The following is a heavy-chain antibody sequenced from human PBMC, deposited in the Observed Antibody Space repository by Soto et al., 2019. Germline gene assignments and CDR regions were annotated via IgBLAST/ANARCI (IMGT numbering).Heavy chain of an antibody. V-gene: IGHV1-46*01. CDR2: IYPRGGTT. J-gene: IGHJ6*02. CDR1: GYNFASHY. Sequence: ASVKVSCKASGYNFASHYMHWVRQAPGQGLESMGIIYPRGGTTIYAQKFQGRVTMTRDTSTHTFYMELSSLRSEDTAMYYCARVGYSSTGTTFHYHGLDVWGQGTTVTVSS. D-gene: IGHD3-22*01. CDR3: ARVGYSSTGTTFHYHGLDV.